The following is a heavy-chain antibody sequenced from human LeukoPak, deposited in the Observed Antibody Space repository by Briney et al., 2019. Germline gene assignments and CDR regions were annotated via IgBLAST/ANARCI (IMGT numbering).Heavy chain of an antibody. Sequence: GGSLRLSCAASGFTFSSYSMNWVRQAPGKGLEWVSYISSSSSTIYYADSVKGRFTISRDNAKNSLYLQMNSLRAEDTAVYYCATDGDYDILTGYLNGDAFDIWGQGTMVTVSS. D-gene: IGHD3-9*01. CDR3: ATDGDYDILTGYLNGDAFDI. CDR2: ISSSSSTI. V-gene: IGHV3-48*01. J-gene: IGHJ3*02. CDR1: GFTFSSYS.